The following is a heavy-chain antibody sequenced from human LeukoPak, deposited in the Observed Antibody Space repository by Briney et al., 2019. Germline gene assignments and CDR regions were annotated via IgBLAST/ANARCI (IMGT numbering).Heavy chain of an antibody. J-gene: IGHJ4*02. V-gene: IGHV1-69*04. D-gene: IGHD1-26*01. Sequence: APVKVSCKASGGTFSSYAISWVRQAPGQGLEWMGRIIPIFGIANYAQKFQGRVTITADKSTSTAYMELSSLRSEDTAVYYCARGLSGSYDGIGYWGQGTLVTVSS. CDR1: GGTFSSYA. CDR2: IIPIFGIA. CDR3: ARGLSGSYDGIGY.